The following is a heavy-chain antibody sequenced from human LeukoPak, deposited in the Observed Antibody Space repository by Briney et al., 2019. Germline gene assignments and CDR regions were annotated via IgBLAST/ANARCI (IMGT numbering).Heavy chain of an antibody. CDR3: ARELSYDSSGYYFDY. V-gene: IGHV1-2*02. D-gene: IGHD3-22*01. CDR1: GYTFTVYF. CDR2: INPNSGGT. J-gene: IGHJ4*02. Sequence: GASVKVSCKASGYTFTVYFMHWVRQAPGHGLEWMGWINPNSGGTNYAQKFQGRVTMTRDTSISTAYMELSRLRSDDTAVYYCARELSYDSSGYYFDYWGQGTLVTVSS.